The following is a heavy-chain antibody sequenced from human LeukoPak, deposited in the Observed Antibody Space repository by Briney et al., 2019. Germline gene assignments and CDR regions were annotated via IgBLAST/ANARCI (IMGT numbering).Heavy chain of an antibody. D-gene: IGHD3-3*01. CDR3: ARVVGDFWSGYYGY. V-gene: IGHV3-30-3*01. CDR2: ISYDGSNK. Sequence: GGSLRLSCAASGFTFSSYAMHWVRQAPGKGLEWVAVISYDGSNKYYADSVKGRFTISRDNSKNTLYLQMNSLRAEDTAVYYCARVVGDFWSGYYGYWGQGTLVTVSS. J-gene: IGHJ4*02. CDR1: GFTFSSYA.